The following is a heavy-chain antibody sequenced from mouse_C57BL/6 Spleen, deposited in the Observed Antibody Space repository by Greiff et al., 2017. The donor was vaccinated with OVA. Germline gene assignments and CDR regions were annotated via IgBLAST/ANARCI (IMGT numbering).Heavy chain of an antibody. D-gene: IGHD1-1*01. V-gene: IGHV1-59*01. CDR1: GYTFTSYW. J-gene: IGHJ1*03. CDR3: ASTRYFDV. CDR2: IDPSDSYT. Sequence: QVQLQQSGAELVRPGTSVKLSCKASGYTFTSYWMHWVKQRPGQGLEWIGVIDPSDSYTNYNQKFKGKATLTVDTSSSTAYMQLSSLTSEDSAVYYCASTRYFDVWGTGTTVTVSS.